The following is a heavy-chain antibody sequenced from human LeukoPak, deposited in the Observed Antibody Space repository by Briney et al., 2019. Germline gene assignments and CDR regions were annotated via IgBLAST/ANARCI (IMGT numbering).Heavy chain of an antibody. CDR1: GFTFSDHY. J-gene: IGHJ4*02. V-gene: IGHV3-72*01. Sequence: PGGSLILSCAASGFTFSDHYMDWVRQAPGKGLEWVGRIRDKAHSYSTEHAASVKGRFTISRDDSKNSLFLQMNSLKTEDTAVYYCARDFPGGTYTRGQLDYWGQGTLVTVSS. CDR3: ARDFPGGTYTRGQLDY. CDR2: IRDKAHSYST. D-gene: IGHD1-26*01.